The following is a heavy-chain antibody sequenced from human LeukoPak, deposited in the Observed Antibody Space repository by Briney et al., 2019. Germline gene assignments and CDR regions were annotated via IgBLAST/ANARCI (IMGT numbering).Heavy chain of an antibody. J-gene: IGHJ4*02. CDR2: INHSGST. Sequence: SETLSLTCAVYGGSFSGYYWSWIRQPPGKGLEWIGEINHSGSTNYNPSLKSRVTISVDTSKNQFSLKLSSVTAADTAVYYCARGMLDYWGQGTLVTVSS. CDR3: ARGMLDY. V-gene: IGHV4-34*01. CDR1: GGSFSGYY.